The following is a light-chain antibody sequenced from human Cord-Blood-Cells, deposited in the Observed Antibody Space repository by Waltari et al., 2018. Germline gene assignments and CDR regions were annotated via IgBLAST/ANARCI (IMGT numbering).Light chain of an antibody. V-gene: IGKV3-20*01. CDR1: QSVRSSY. Sequence: EIGLTQSPGTPSLSPGERATLSCRASQSVRSSYLAWYQQKPGKAPRLLLYGASSRATGIPDRFSGSWSSTDFTLTISRLDPEDFAVYYCQQYGSSPMYTFGQGTKLEIK. J-gene: IGKJ2*01. CDR3: QQYGSSPMYT. CDR2: GAS.